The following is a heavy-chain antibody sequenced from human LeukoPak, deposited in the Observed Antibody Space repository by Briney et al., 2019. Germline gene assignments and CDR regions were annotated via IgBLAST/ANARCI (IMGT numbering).Heavy chain of an antibody. D-gene: IGHD3-10*01. V-gene: IGHV3-23*01. Sequence: GGSLRLSCAASGLTFSNYAMNWVRQASGKGLEWVSGITDSGRKTYYADSVKGRFSISRDNSKNTVYLQMSDLRAEDTAVYYCARYGSGSYYNLFDYWGQGTLVTVSS. CDR2: ITDSGRKT. CDR3: ARYGSGSYYNLFDY. CDR1: GLTFSNYA. J-gene: IGHJ4*02.